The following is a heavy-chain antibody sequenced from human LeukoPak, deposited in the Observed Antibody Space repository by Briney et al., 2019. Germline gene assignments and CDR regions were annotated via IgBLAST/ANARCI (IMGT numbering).Heavy chain of an antibody. CDR2: ISSSSSYI. V-gene: IGHV3-21*01. J-gene: IGHJ3*02. Sequence: GGSLRLSCAASGFTFSSYSMNWVRQAPGKGLEWVSSISSSSSYIYYADSVKGRFTISRDNAKNSLYLQMNSLRAEATAVYYSARANVRDYYDSSCYSPGAFDIWGQGTMVTVSS. D-gene: IGHD3-22*01. CDR3: ARANVRDYYDSSCYSPGAFDI. CDR1: GFTFSSYS.